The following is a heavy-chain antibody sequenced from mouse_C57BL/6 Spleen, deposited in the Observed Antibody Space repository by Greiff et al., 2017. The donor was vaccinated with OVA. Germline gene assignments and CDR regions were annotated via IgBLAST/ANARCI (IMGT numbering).Heavy chain of an antibody. CDR1: GFTFSDSG. CDR2: ISSGSSTI. Sequence: EVKLVESGRGLVKPGGSLKLSCAASGFTFSDSGMHWVRQAPEKGLAWVAYISSGSSTIYYADTVKGRFTISRDNAKNTLFLQMTSLRSEDTAMYYWAKLTGTVYWYCDVWGTGTTVTVSS. CDR3: AKLTGTVYWYCDV. D-gene: IGHD4-1*01. J-gene: IGHJ1*03. V-gene: IGHV5-17*01.